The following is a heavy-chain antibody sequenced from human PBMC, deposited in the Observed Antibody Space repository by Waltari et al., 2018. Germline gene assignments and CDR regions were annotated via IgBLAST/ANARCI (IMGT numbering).Heavy chain of an antibody. D-gene: IGHD5-12*01. V-gene: IGHV3-74*01. CDR2: INSDGSTT. CDR3: AVYLRSSPFDP. Sequence: EVQLVESGGGLVQPGGSLRLSCAASGFTFSSYWMHWVLQAPGKGLVWVSRINSDGSTTGYADSVKGRFTISRDNTKNTLSLQMNSLRDEDTAVYYCAVYLRSSPFDPWGQGTLVTVSS. J-gene: IGHJ5*02. CDR1: GFTFSSYW.